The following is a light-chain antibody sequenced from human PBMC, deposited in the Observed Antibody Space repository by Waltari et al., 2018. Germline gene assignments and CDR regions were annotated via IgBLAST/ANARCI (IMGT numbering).Light chain of an antibody. V-gene: IGLV1-40*01. Sequence: QSVLTQPPSVSGAPGQGVTISCTGSNSNIGAGFDVHWYKQIPGTAPKVLIYGNTNRPSGVPDRFSGSKSGTSASLAITGLQAEDEADYYCQSYDSSLTAWVFGGGTRLTVL. J-gene: IGLJ3*02. CDR3: QSYDSSLTAWV. CDR1: NSNIGAGFD. CDR2: GNT.